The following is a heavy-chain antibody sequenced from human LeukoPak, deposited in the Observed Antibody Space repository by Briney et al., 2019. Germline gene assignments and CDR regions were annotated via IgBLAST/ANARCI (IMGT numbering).Heavy chain of an antibody. CDR2: IYYSGST. Sequence: SETLSLACTVSGRSISSGDYYWSWIRQPPGKGLEWIGYIYYSGSTYYNPSLKSRFTISVDTSKNQFSLKLSSVTAADTAVYYCARAIYCSGGSCYLGKYYYYYMDVWGKGTTVTVSS. D-gene: IGHD2-15*01. CDR1: GRSISSGDYY. J-gene: IGHJ6*03. V-gene: IGHV4-30-4*08. CDR3: ARAIYCSGGSCYLGKYYYYYMDV.